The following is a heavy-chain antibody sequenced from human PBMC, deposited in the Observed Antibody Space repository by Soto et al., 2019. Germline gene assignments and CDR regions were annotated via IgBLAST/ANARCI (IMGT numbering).Heavy chain of an antibody. CDR3: AREDRYTSSWAHDAFDI. J-gene: IGHJ3*02. V-gene: IGHV3-48*02. Sequence: EVQLVESGGGLVQPGGSLRLSCAVSGFTFSSYSMNWVRQAPGKGLEWVSYISSSNSIIYYADSVKGRFTISRDNAKNSLYLQMNSLRDEDTAVYYCAREDRYTSSWAHDAFDIWGQGTMVTVSS. D-gene: IGHD6-13*01. CDR2: ISSSNSII. CDR1: GFTFSSYS.